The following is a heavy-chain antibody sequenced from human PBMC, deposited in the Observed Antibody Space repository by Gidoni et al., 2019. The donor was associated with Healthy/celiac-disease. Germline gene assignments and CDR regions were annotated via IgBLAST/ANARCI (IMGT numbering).Heavy chain of an antibody. V-gene: IGHV6-1*01. CDR1: GDSVPSTRVA. J-gene: IGHJ4*02. CDR2: TYYRSKWYN. CDR3: ARTRLDYGDYVGYFDY. Sequence: QAQLQQLGPGLVKPSQTLPFTCPIPGDSVPSTRVAWNWIRQSPSGGLEWLGRTYYRSKWYNDYAVSVKSRITISPDTSKNQFSLQLNSVTPEDTAVYYCARTRLDYGDYVGYFDYWGQGTLVTVSS. D-gene: IGHD4-17*01.